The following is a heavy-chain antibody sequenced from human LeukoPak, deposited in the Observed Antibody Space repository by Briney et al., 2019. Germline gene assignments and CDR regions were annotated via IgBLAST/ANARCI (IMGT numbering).Heavy chain of an antibody. Sequence: SETLSLTCIVPGGSISSSSYYWARIRQSPGKGLEWIGTFSSGGSAYYNPSLTSRVSISKDTSDNQFSLRLYSVTAADTAVYYCARKQTGTMYDVWGQGTQVTVSS. CDR2: FSSGGSA. J-gene: IGHJ4*02. V-gene: IGHV4-39*07. CDR3: ARKQTGTMYDV. CDR1: GGSISSSSYY. D-gene: IGHD1-7*01.